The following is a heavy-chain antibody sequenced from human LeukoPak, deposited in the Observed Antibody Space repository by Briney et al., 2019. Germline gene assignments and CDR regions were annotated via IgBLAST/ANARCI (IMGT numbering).Heavy chain of an antibody. CDR2: IIPIFGTA. V-gene: IGHV1-69*13. CDR3: AREPIVGATPFDY. Sequence: SVKVSCKASGGTFSSYAISWVRQAPEQGLEWMGGIIPIFGTANYAQKFQGRVTITADESTSTAYMELSSLRSEDTAVYYCAREPIVGATPFDYWGQGTLVTVSS. D-gene: IGHD1-26*01. J-gene: IGHJ4*02. CDR1: GGTFSSYA.